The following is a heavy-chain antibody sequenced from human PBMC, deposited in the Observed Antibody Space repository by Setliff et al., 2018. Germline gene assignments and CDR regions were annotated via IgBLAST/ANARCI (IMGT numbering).Heavy chain of an antibody. Sequence: LRLSCAASGFTFRDYGMNWVRQVPGKGLEWVSGTNWNGDDISYADSVRGRFTISRDNARNSLHLQMNDVRREDAAFYYCAKDYLSRWWNEPPLYFDDWGPGVLVTVSS. CDR1: GFTFRDYG. V-gene: IGHV3-20*04. CDR3: AKDYLSRWWNEPPLYFDD. J-gene: IGHJ4*01. CDR2: TNWNGDDI. D-gene: IGHD1-1*01.